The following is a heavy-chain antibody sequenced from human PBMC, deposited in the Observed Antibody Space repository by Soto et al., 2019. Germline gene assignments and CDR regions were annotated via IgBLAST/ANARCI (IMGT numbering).Heavy chain of an antibody. J-gene: IGHJ5*02. D-gene: IGHD3-16*01. V-gene: IGHV1-18*01. CDR3: ARGNLWWCDP. Sequence: QILLVQSGAEVKKAGASVKVSCKASGYSFTSYGINWVRQAPGQGLEWMGWIHTSNGDTKSAEKFQGRLTMTTDTPTTTAYLELRSRRSDDTAGYYCARGNLWWCDPWGQGTLVSVAS. CDR1: GYSFTSYG. CDR2: IHTSNGDT.